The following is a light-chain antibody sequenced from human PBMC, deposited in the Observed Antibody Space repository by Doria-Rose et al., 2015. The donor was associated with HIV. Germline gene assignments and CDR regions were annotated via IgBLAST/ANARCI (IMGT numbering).Light chain of an antibody. V-gene: IGKV4-1*01. J-gene: IGKJ3*01. Sequence: DIRLTQSPESLGMSLGERAPLNCKSNQRLLYTSIYYLAWYQQKPGQPPKLLIYWASTRQSRVPARFSGSGSGAEFTLTISSLEAEDVAVYYCQQYYDTPSFGPGTTVDIK. CDR3: QQYYDTPS. CDR2: WAS. CDR1: QRLLYTSIYY.